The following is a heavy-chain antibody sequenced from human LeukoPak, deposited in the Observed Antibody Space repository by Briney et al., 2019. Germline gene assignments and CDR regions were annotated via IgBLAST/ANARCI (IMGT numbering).Heavy chain of an antibody. V-gene: IGHV3-33*08. CDR1: GFTFSSYG. D-gene: IGHD2-2*01. Sequence: GGSLRLSCAASGFTFSSYGMHWVRQAPGKGLEWVAVIWYGGSNKYYADSVKGRFTISRDNSKNTLYLQMNSLRAEDTAVYYCAIQLPRGAFDIWGQGTMVTVSS. J-gene: IGHJ3*02. CDR2: IWYGGSNK. CDR3: AIQLPRGAFDI.